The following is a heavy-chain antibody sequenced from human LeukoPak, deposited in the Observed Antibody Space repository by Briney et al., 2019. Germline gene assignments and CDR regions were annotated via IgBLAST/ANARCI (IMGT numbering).Heavy chain of an antibody. D-gene: IGHD1/OR15-1a*01. CDR3: ARTDWYFDL. CDR2: ISATGSTT. Sequence: GGSLRLSCAASGFTFSTYAMTWVRQAPGKGLESVSLISATGSTTYYAESVRGRFTISRDNLKNMLYLQMNGLRAEDTAVYYCARTDWYFDLWGRGTLVTVSS. V-gene: IGHV3-23*01. CDR1: GFTFSTYA. J-gene: IGHJ2*01.